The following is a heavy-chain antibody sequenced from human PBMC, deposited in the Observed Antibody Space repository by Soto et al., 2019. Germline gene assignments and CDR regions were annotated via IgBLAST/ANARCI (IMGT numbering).Heavy chain of an antibody. CDR1: RGTFNTSP. CDR2: ILPVFGMV. Sequence: QVQLAQSGAEVKKPGSSVRVSCQTSRGTFNTSPISWMRQAPGQGLEWLGDILPVFGMVNYAQQFQDRLNWTADASTNSFCSELRRLRPEDPAVYFCPRPRRGRRHYDFRSPPTASLNHSGLGVWGQGPTVIVSS. J-gene: IGHJ6*02. CDR3: PRPRRGRRHYDFRSPPTASLNHSGLGV. D-gene: IGHD3-3*01. V-gene: IGHV1-69*01.